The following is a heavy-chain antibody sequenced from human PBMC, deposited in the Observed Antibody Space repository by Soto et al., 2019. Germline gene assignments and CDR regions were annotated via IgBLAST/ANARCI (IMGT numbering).Heavy chain of an antibody. CDR2: IIPIFGTA. V-gene: IGHV1-69*12. CDR1: GGTFSSYA. Sequence: QVQLVQSGAEVKKPGSSVKVSCKASGGTFSSYAISWVRQAPGQGLEWMGGIIPIFGTANYAQKFQGRVTITADESTSTAYMELSSLRSEDTAVYYCARDWDIVLVPAAIEPYYYYYGMDVWGQGTTVTVSS. J-gene: IGHJ6*02. CDR3: ARDWDIVLVPAAIEPYYYYYGMDV. D-gene: IGHD2-2*02.